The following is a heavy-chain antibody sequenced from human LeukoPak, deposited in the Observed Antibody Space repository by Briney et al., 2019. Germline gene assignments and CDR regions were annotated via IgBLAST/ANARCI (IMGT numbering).Heavy chain of an antibody. V-gene: IGHV3-53*01. CDR1: GFTVSSKY. CDR3: ARAPPGTIAVFDY. Sequence: PGGSLRLSCAASGFTVSSKYMSWIRQAPGKGLEWVSVIYSGGSTYYAESVKGRFTISRDNSKNTLYLQMNSLRVEDTAVYYCARAPPGTIAVFDYWGQGTLVTVSS. D-gene: IGHD1-1*01. CDR2: IYSGGST. J-gene: IGHJ4*02.